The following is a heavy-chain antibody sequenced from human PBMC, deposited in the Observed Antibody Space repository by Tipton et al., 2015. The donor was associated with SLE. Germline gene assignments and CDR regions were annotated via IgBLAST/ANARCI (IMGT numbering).Heavy chain of an antibody. V-gene: IGHV4-59*08. CDR3: GGGPLFDY. J-gene: IGHJ4*02. D-gene: IGHD6-25*01. Sequence: TLSLTCSVSGGSITGYYWSWIRQSPGKGLEWIGYIFHSGKTRYNASLKSRVSISIDTSQRQFSLRLNSVTAADTAVYYCGGGPLFDYWGQGTLVTVSS. CDR2: IFHSGKT. CDR1: GGSITGYY.